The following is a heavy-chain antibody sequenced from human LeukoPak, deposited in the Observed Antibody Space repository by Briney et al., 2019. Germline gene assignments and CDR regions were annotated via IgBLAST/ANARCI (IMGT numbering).Heavy chain of an antibody. V-gene: IGHV1-8*03. CDR3: ARARVVVTAIQHYYYYMDV. D-gene: IGHD2-21*02. CDR2: MNPNSGNT. CDR1: GYTFTSYD. J-gene: IGHJ6*03. Sequence: ASVKVSCKASGYTFTSYDINWVRQATGQGLEWMGWMNPNSGNTGYAQKFQGRVTITRNTSISTAYMELSSLRSEDTAVYYCARARVVVTAIQHYYYYMDVWGKGTTVTISS.